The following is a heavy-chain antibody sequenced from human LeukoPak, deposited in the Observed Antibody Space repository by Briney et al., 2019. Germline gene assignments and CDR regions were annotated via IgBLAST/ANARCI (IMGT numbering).Heavy chain of an antibody. D-gene: IGHD4-23*01. J-gene: IGHJ4*02. CDR2: ISSSSSYI. CDR1: GFTFSSYS. CDR3: ARAQKETYGGNSDY. Sequence: GGSLRLSCAASGFTFSSYSMNWVRQAPGKGLEWVSSISSSSSYIYYADSVKGRFTISRDNAKNSVYLQMNSLRAEDTAVYYCARAQKETYGGNSDYWGQGTLVTVSS. V-gene: IGHV3-21*01.